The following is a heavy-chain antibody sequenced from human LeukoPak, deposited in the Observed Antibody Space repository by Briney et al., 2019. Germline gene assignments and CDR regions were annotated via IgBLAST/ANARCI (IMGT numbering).Heavy chain of an antibody. CDR3: AREDYYDSSGYYQY. CDR2: IYYSGST. J-gene: IGHJ4*02. CDR1: GGSISSYY. D-gene: IGHD3-22*01. Sequence: SETLSLTCTVSGGSISSYYWSWIRQPPGKGLEWIGYIYYSGSTNYNPSLKSRVTISVGTFKNQFSLKLSSVTAADTAVYYCAREDYYDSSGYYQYWGQGTLVTVSS. V-gene: IGHV4-59*01.